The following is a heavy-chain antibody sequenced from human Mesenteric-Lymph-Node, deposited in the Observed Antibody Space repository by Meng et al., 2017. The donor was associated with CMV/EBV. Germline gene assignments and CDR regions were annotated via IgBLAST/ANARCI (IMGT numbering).Heavy chain of an antibody. CDR2: INSDGSTT. D-gene: IGHD1-26*01. V-gene: IGHV3-74*01. Sequence: GESLKISCAASGFTFNWYTMNWVRQAPGKGLVWVSRINSDGSTTRNADSVKGRFTISRDNAKNTLYLQMNSLRAEDTAVYYCARDRGNWFDPWGQGTLVTVSS. J-gene: IGHJ5*02. CDR3: ARDRGNWFDP. CDR1: GFTFNWYT.